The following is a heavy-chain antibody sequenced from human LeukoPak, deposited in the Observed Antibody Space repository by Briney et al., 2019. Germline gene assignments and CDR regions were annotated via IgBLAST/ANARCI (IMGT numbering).Heavy chain of an antibody. V-gene: IGHV1-69*13. CDR2: IIPIFGTA. CDR3: ARAYCSSTSCYTIGDYYYGMDV. Sequence: GASVKVSCKASGCTFTSYYMHWVRQAPGQGLEWMGGIIPIFGTANYAQKFQGRVTITADESTSTAYMELSSLRSEDTAVYYCARAYCSSTSCYTIGDYYYGMDVWGQGTTVTVSS. J-gene: IGHJ6*02. D-gene: IGHD2-2*02. CDR1: GCTFTSYY.